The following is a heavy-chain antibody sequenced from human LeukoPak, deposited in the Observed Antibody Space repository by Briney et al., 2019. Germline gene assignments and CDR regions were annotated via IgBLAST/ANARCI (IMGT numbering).Heavy chain of an antibody. CDR3: ARAAMITFGGVISNDNWFDP. V-gene: IGHV1-8*01. D-gene: IGHD3-16*02. Sequence: GASVKVSCKASGYTFTSYDFNWLRQATGQGPEWMGWMNPNSGATGYAQKFQGRVTMTTDTSTNTAYMELRSLRSDDTAVYYCARAAMITFGGVISNDNWFDPWGQGTLVTVSS. CDR1: GYTFTSYD. J-gene: IGHJ5*02. CDR2: MNPNSGAT.